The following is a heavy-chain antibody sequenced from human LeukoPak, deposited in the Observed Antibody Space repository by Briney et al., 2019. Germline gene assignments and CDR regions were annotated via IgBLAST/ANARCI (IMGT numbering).Heavy chain of an antibody. D-gene: IGHD6-19*01. V-gene: IGHV1-46*01. CDR3: ARDRYSSGWYGVHYYYGMDV. CDR2: INPSGGST. Sequence: ASVKVSCKASGYTFTSYYMHWVRQAPGQGLAWMGIINPSGGSTSYAQKFQGRVTMTRDTSTSTVYMELSSLRSEDTAVYYCARDRYSSGWYGVHYYYGMDVWGQGTTVTVSS. J-gene: IGHJ6*02. CDR1: GYTFTSYY.